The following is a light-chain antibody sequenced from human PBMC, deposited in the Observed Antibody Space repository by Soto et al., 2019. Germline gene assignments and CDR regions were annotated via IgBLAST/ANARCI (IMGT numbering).Light chain of an antibody. CDR2: GAS. CDR3: QQYNNWPPLT. CDR1: QSVSSN. V-gene: IGKV3-15*01. J-gene: IGKJ4*01. Sequence: EIVMTQSPATLSVSPGERATLSCRASQSVSSNLAWYQQKPGQAPRLLIYGASTRATGIPARFSGSGSGTEFTLTISSLQSEDFAVYYCQQYNNWPPLTVGGGTKVDI.